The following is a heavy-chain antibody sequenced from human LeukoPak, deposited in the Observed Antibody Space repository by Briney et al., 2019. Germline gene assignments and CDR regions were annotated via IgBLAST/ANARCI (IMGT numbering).Heavy chain of an antibody. CDR3: TKWSGFGDD. CDR1: GFTFSSNS. V-gene: IGHV3-23*01. D-gene: IGHD3-10*01. J-gene: IGHJ4*02. CDR2: ISGSGDST. Sequence: GGSLSPPCPASGFTFSSNSMPWFRQPPGKGLEWVSGISGSGDSTFYADSVKGRFTISRDNSRNTLYLQTSSLRPEDTAVYYCTKWSGFGDDWGQGTLVTVSS.